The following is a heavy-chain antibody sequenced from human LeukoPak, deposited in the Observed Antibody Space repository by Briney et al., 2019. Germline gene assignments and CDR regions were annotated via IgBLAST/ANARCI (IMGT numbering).Heavy chain of an antibody. CDR1: XXIXSYX. Sequence: XXIXSYXXXWIRQPPGKGLEWIGYIYYSGSTNYNPSLKSRVTISVDTSKNQFSLKLSSVTAADTAVYYCARLPGDYDYWGQGTLVTVSS. CDR3: ARLPGDYDY. CDR2: IYYSGST. J-gene: IGHJ4*02. D-gene: IGHD4-17*01. V-gene: IGHV4-59*01.